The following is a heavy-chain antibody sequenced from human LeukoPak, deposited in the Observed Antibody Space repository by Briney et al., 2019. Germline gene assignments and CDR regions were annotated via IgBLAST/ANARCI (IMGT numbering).Heavy chain of an antibody. Sequence: GGSLRLSCAASGFGFSRYWMHWVRQAPGTGLKWVSRIYRDGSTIYYADSVKGRFTISRDNAKNSLYLQMNSLRAEDTAVYYCARVYSSINYWGQGTLVTVSS. V-gene: IGHV3-74*01. CDR2: IYRDGSTI. CDR1: GFGFSRYW. CDR3: ARVYSSINY. D-gene: IGHD6-13*01. J-gene: IGHJ4*02.